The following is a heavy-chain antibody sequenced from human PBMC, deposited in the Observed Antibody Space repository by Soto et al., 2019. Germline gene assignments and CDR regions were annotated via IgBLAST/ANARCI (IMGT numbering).Heavy chain of an antibody. V-gene: IGHV3-53*01. J-gene: IGHJ2*01. D-gene: IGHD2-15*01. CDR2: IYRGGTI. CDR1: GFSVSDNY. CDR3: ARVGCSGGGCYPDWYFDL. Sequence: EVRLMESGGGLIQPGGSLTVSCAASGFSVSDNYMSWVRQPPGKGLEWVSVIYRGGTIFYADSVKGRFIISRDSSKNTMYLQMNTLRGEDTATYYCARVGCSGGGCYPDWYFDLWGRGTLVTVSS.